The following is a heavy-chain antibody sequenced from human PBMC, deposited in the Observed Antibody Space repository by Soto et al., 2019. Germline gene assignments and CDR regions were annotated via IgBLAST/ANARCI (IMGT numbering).Heavy chain of an antibody. J-gene: IGHJ1*01. CDR1: GGSFSGYY. D-gene: IGHD5-12*01. Sequence: PSETLSLTCAVYGGSFSGYYWSWIRQPPGKGLEWIGEINHSGSTNYNPSLKSRVTISVDTSKNQFSLKLSSVTAADTAVYYCARGRGGYEHWGQGTLVTVSS. V-gene: IGHV4-34*01. CDR2: INHSGST. CDR3: ARGRGGYEH.